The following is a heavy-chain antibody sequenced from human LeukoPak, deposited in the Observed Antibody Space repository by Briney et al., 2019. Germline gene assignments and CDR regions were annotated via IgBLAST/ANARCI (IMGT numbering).Heavy chain of an antibody. D-gene: IGHD3-22*01. J-gene: IGHJ4*02. Sequence: GGSLRLSCAASGFTFSSYDMTWVRQAPGRGLEWASSIRPSGDNTYYADSVKGRFTISRDNSKNTLYLQMNSLRAEDTAVYYCARDLPSYDSSGFDYWGQGTLVTVSS. CDR2: IRPSGDNT. V-gene: IGHV3-23*01. CDR3: ARDLPSYDSSGFDY. CDR1: GFTFSSYD.